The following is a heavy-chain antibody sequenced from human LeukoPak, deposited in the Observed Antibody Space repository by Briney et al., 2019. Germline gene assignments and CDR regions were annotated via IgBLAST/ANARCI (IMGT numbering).Heavy chain of an antibody. CDR3: ARVRDYYYGMDV. Sequence: PGGSLRLSCAASGFTFRSYWMHWVRQGSGKGLVGVSRINSDGSSTTYADSVKGRFTISRDNAKNTLYLQMNSLRAEDTAVYYCARVRDYYYGMDVWGQGTTVTVSS. V-gene: IGHV3-74*01. CDR2: INSDGSST. CDR1: GFTFRSYW. J-gene: IGHJ6*02.